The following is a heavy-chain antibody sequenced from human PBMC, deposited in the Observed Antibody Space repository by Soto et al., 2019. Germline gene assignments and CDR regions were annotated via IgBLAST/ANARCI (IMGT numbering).Heavy chain of an antibody. CDR1: SRSSNYYY. Sequence: TSETLSLTCAIYSRSSNYYYWSWIRQSPGKGLEWIGEISDRGSTNYNPSLKSRVTISFDTFKSQFSLKLASVTAADTGVFYCASRMGSGRYYFAYSGQGGQDIVSS. J-gene: IGHJ4*02. CDR2: ISDRGST. CDR3: ASRMGSGRYYFAY. D-gene: IGHD3-10*01. V-gene: IGHV4-34*01.